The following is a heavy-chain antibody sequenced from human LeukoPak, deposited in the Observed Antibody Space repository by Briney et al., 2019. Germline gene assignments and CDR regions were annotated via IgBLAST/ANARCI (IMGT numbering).Heavy chain of an antibody. V-gene: IGHV3-11*01. J-gene: IGHJ4*02. Sequence: GGSLRLSCAASGFTFSDYYMSWIRQAPGKGLEWVSYVSSSGSTIYYADSVKGRFTISRDNAKNSLYLQTDSLRVEDTAVYYCAIGHYPDASCAGDCYYSYWGQGTLVTVSS. CDR3: AIGHYPDASCAGDCYYSY. CDR1: GFTFSDYY. CDR2: VSSSGSTI. D-gene: IGHD2-21*02.